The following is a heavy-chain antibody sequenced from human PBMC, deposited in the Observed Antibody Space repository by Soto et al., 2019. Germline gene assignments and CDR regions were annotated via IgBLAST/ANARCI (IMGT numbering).Heavy chain of an antibody. V-gene: IGHV1-69*12. CDR3: ARHAGAYYHIDLDV. CDR2: VIPILGTT. J-gene: IGHJ6*02. Sequence: QVQLVQSGAEVKKPGSSVKVSCKASGGSFSTYAISWVRHAPGQGLEWMGGVIPILGTTNNAQKFQGRVTITADESKGTAYMELSSLRSEGTAMYYCARHAGAYYHIDLDVWGQGTAVTVSS. D-gene: IGHD1-26*01. CDR1: GGSFSTYA.